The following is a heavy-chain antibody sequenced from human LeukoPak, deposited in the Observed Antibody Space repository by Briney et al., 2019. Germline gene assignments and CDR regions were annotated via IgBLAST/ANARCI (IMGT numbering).Heavy chain of an antibody. CDR2: INPSGGSA. D-gene: IGHD3-22*01. Sequence: ASVKVSCKASGYTSTTYYIHWVRQAPGQGPEWMGIINPSGGSASYAQKFQGRVTMTRDMSTSTVYMELSSLRSEDTAVYYCARDKSSMIGFDPWGQGTLVTVSS. CDR1: GYTSTTYY. V-gene: IGHV1-46*01. CDR3: ARDKSSMIGFDP. J-gene: IGHJ5*02.